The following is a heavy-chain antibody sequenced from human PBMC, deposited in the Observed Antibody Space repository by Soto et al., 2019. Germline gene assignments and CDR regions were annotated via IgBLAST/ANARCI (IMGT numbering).Heavy chain of an antibody. CDR3: ARIRGGIAAAAYYYYGMDV. CDR1: GSSLSTSGVG. CDR2: IYWDDDK. V-gene: IGHV2-5*02. D-gene: IGHD6-13*01. Sequence: GSGPTLVNPTQTLTLTCTFSGSSLSTSGVGVGWIRQPPGKALEWLALIYWDDDKRYRPSLKSRLTITKDTSKNQVVLTMTNMDPVDTATYYCARIRGGIAAAAYYYYGMDVWGQGTTVTVSS. J-gene: IGHJ6*02.